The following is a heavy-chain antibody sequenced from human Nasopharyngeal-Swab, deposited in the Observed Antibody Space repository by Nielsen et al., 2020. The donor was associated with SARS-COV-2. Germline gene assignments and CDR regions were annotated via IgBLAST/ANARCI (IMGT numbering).Heavy chain of an antibody. D-gene: IGHD2-21*01. J-gene: IGHJ4*02. V-gene: IGHV3-23*01. CDR3: HSGAGDGVGFDQ. CDR2: VSGNGAYT. CDR1: GFMFSNYA. Sequence: GGSLRLSCAASGFMFSNYAMSWVRQAPGKGLDWVSSVSGNGAYTYYADSVKGRFTISRDNFKNTMSLQMNSLRPEDTAVYYCHSGAGDGVGFDQWGQGTLVTVSS.